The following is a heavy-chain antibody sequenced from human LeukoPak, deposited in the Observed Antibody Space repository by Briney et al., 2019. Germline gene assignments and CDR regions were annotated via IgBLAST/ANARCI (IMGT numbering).Heavy chain of an antibody. CDR3: ATMDTVFAPLDY. Sequence: ASVKVSCKASGYTFTGYYMHWVRQAPGQGLEWMGWINPNSGGTNYAQKFQGWVTMTRDTSISTAYMELSRLRSDDTAVYYCATMDTVFAPLDYWGQGTLVTVSS. J-gene: IGHJ4*02. V-gene: IGHV1-2*04. CDR1: GYTFTGYY. D-gene: IGHD5-18*01. CDR2: INPNSGGT.